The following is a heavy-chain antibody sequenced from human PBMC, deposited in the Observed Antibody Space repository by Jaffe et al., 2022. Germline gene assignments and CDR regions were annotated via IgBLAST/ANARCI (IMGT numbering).Heavy chain of an antibody. V-gene: IGHV1-2*02. D-gene: IGHD6-13*01. Sequence: QVQLVQSGAEVKKPGASVKVSCKASGYTFTGYYMHWVRQAPGQGLEWMGWINPNSGGTNYAQKFQGRVTMTRDTSISTAYMELSRLRSDDTAVYYCARDLGSSREGDAFDIWGQGTMVTVSS. CDR1: GYTFTGYY. J-gene: IGHJ3*02. CDR3: ARDLGSSREGDAFDI. CDR2: INPNSGGT.